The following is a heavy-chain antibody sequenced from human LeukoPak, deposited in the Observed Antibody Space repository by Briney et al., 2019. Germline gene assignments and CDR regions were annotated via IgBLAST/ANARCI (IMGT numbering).Heavy chain of an antibody. D-gene: IGHD6-25*01. Sequence: PGGSLRLSCAASGFTFSSYWMSWVRQAPGKGLEWVANTKPDGGENYYVDSVRGRFTISRDNAKNLLYLQMSNLRAEDTAVYYCATDGYSSARDYWGQGTLVTVSS. V-gene: IGHV3-7*01. J-gene: IGHJ4*02. CDR2: TKPDGGEN. CDR1: GFTFSSYW. CDR3: ATDGYSSARDY.